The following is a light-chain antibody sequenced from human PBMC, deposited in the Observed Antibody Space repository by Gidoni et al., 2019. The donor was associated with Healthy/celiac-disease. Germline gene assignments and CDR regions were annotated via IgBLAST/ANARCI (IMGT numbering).Light chain of an antibody. Sequence: IQLTQSPSFLSASVGDRVTIPCRTIQGSSSYLAWYQQTPGKAPKLLIYAASTVPSGVPSRFSGSGSATEFPLTISSLQPEDFATYYCQQLNSYPLTFGGGTKVEIK. CDR3: QQLNSYPLT. J-gene: IGKJ4*01. CDR2: AAS. CDR1: QGSSSY. V-gene: IGKV1-9*01.